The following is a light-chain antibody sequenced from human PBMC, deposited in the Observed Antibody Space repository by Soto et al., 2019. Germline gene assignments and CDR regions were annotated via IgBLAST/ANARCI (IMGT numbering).Light chain of an antibody. CDR1: QGISSY. CDR3: QQYYSYPS. J-gene: IGKJ1*01. CDR2: AAS. Sequence: IQMTQSPSSLSASVGDRVTTTCRASQGISSYLAWYQQKPGKAPKLLIYAASTLQSGVPSRFSGSGSGTDFTLTIRCLKSEDFATYYCQQYYSYPSFGQGTKVDIK. V-gene: IGKV1-8*01.